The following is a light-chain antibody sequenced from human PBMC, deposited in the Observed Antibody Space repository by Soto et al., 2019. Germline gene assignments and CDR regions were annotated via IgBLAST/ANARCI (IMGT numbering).Light chain of an antibody. CDR2: GAS. V-gene: IGKV1-39*01. Sequence: DIPMTQSPSSLSASVGDRVTITCRASESIRSYLNWYQQKPGKAPKLLIYGASTLQSGVPSRFSGSGSGTDFTLTISSLHPEDFATYYCQQSFSTPRFTFGPGTRVDI. CDR1: ESIRSY. CDR3: QQSFSTPRFT. J-gene: IGKJ3*01.